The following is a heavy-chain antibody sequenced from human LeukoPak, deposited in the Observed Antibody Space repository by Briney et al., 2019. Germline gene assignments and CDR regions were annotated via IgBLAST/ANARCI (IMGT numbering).Heavy chain of an antibody. J-gene: IGHJ4*02. CDR1: GGSMSDSY. CDR2: VYDNGRTNYSGRT. Sequence: PSETLSLTCGVSGGSMSDSYWSWIRQPPGKGLEWIGFVYDNGRTNYSGRTNYNPSLAGRVTMSMDTSKNQFSLKMSSVTAADTAVYFCARGHRYNNGYPYFDSWGQGTLVSVPS. CDR3: ARGHRYNNGYPYFDS. D-gene: IGHD5-12*01. V-gene: IGHV4-59*01.